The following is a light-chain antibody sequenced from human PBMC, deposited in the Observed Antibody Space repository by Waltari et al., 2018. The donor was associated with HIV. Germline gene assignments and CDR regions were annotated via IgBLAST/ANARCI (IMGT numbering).Light chain of an antibody. J-gene: IGLJ1*01. CDR1: SSNVGSDDL. CDR2: EVT. CDR3: CSCPRSGIRYV. V-gene: IGLV2-23*02. Sequence: QSALTQPASVSGSPGQSITISCTGTSSNVGSDDLVSWYQQHPGEAPKLIIYEVTKRPSGVSNRFSCSKSCNTSSLSISGLQAEDEADYYCCSCPRSGIRYVFGTGTKVTVL.